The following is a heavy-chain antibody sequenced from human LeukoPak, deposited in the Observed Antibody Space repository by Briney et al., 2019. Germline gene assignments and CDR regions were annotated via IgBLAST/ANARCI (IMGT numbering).Heavy chain of an antibody. Sequence: PGGSLRLSCAASGFTFSTYAMSWVRQAPGKGLEWLSAISSSGSTTYYADSVKGRFTISRDNSKNTLYLQMNSLRAEDTAVYYCARDLGGLGYCSSTSCVDAFDIWGQGTMVTVSS. J-gene: IGHJ3*02. V-gene: IGHV3-23*01. CDR2: ISSSGSTT. CDR3: ARDLGGLGYCSSTSCVDAFDI. CDR1: GFTFSTYA. D-gene: IGHD2-2*01.